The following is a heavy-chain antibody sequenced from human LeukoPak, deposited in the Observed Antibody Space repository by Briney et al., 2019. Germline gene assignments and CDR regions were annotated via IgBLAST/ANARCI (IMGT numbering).Heavy chain of an antibody. D-gene: IGHD4-11*01. Sequence: ASETLSLTCTVSGGSINSSSYYWGWLRQPPGKGLEWIGSIFNSGSTYYNPSLKSRVTISVDTSKNQFSLKVSSVTAADTAVYYCARDYSNYALYYYYYGMDVWGQGTTVTVSS. CDR3: ARDYSNYALYYYYYGMDV. CDR2: IFNSGST. V-gene: IGHV4-39*01. CDR1: GGSINSSSYY. J-gene: IGHJ6*02.